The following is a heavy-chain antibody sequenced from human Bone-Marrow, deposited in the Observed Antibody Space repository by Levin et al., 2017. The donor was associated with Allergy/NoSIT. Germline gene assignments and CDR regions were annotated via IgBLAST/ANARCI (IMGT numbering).Heavy chain of an antibody. V-gene: IGHV3-21*06. D-gene: IGHD1-14*01. Sequence: GESLKISCAASGFTFSDYSMIWVRQAPGKGLEWVSSVTRSSSYTYYADSVKGRFTISRDNAKSSLFLQMNSLRGEDTAVYYCARGTGGIWGQGTMVTVSS. CDR3: ARGTGGI. CDR1: GFTFSDYS. CDR2: VTRSSSYT. J-gene: IGHJ3*01.